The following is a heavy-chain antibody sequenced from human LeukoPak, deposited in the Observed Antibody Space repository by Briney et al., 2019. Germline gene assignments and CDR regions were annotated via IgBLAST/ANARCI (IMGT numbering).Heavy chain of an antibody. CDR2: ISISGGSA. Sequence: PGGSLRLSCAASGFTFSTYAMSWVRQAPGKGLEWVSGISISGGSAYYADSVKGRFTISRDNSKNTLYLRMDRLRAEDTAVYYCAKDRDLLFAHCWFDLWGQGTLVTVSS. V-gene: IGHV3-23*01. CDR1: GFTFSTYA. D-gene: IGHD3-10*01. J-gene: IGHJ5*02. CDR3: AKDRDLLFAHCWFDL.